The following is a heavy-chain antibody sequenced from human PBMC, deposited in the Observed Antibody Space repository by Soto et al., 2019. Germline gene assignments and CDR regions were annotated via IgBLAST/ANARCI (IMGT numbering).Heavy chain of an antibody. J-gene: IGHJ5*02. CDR1: GGTVASSHW. CDR2: VYHTGDT. CDR3: AREIVTAGGNNYFDP. D-gene: IGHD2-21*02. Sequence: LSLTCGVSGGTVASSHWWSWVRQSPGRGLEWIGNVYHTGDTNFNPSLQSRVTFSVGKSNNQFSLRLTSVTAADTAVYFCAREIVTAGGNNYFDPWGPGTLVTVSS. V-gene: IGHV4-4*01.